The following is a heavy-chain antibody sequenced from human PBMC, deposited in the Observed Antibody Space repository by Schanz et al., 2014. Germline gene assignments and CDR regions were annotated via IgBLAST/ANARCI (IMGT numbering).Heavy chain of an antibody. V-gene: IGHV3-11*01. CDR3: AREKRRTEVVLDH. Sequence: VQLVESGGGLIHPGGSLRLSCAVSGFTVNTNYMTWVRQAPGKGLEWVSYITSGSAKFYADSVKGRFTISRDNAKNSLYLQMNSLRAEDTAVYYCAREKRRTEVVLDHWGQGTLVTVS. CDR1: GFTVNTNY. J-gene: IGHJ4*02. CDR2: ITSGSAK.